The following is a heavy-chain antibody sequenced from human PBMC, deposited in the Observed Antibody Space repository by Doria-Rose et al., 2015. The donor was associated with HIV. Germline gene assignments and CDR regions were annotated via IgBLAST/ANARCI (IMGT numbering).Heavy chain of an antibody. CDR2: IFYTGST. J-gene: IGHJ4*02. CDR1: GGSISHYY. CDR3: ARVLSGTYDY. Sequence: VQLVESGPGLVKPSETLSLTCSVSGGSISHYYWSWIRQPPGKGLEYIGDIFYTGSTNYSLSLKSRVSISIDTSKSKFSLRLSSVTAADTAVYYCARVLSGTYDYWGQGTLVTVSS. D-gene: IGHD1-26*01. V-gene: IGHV4-59*01.